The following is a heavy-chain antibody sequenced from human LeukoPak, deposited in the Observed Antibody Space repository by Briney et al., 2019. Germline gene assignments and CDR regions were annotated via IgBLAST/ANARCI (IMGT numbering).Heavy chain of an antibody. CDR3: ARSGSDFWSAHY. Sequence: PGGSLRLSCAASGFTFNIYAMHWVGQAPGKGLESVSSISNTGRSTYYAKSVKGRFTISRDNSKNTVYLQMGSLRAEDMAVYYCARSGSDFWSAHYWGQGTLVTVSS. V-gene: IGHV3-64*01. D-gene: IGHD3-3*01. J-gene: IGHJ4*02. CDR2: ISNTGRST. CDR1: GFTFNIYA.